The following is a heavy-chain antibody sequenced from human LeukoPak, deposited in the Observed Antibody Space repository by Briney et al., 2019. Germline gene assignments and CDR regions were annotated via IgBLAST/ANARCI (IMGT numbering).Heavy chain of an antibody. Sequence: PSETLSLTCTVSGGSIGSYHWNWIRQPPVKGLEWIGIAFYSGGTNYNPSLKSRVAISGDTSKNQFALKLSSVTAADTAVYYCAASFGGYVLDYWGQGALVIVSS. V-gene: IGHV4-59*01. CDR1: GGSIGSYH. D-gene: IGHD5-12*01. CDR3: AASFGGYVLDY. J-gene: IGHJ4*02. CDR2: AFYSGGT.